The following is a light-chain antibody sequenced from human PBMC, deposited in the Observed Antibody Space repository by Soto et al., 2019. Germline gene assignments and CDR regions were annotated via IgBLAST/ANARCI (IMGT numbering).Light chain of an antibody. CDR3: QSYDSSRSGYVV. CDR1: SSNIGAGYD. J-gene: IGLJ2*01. V-gene: IGLV1-40*01. CDR2: VNN. Sequence: QSVLTQPPSVSGAPGQRVTISCTGSSSNIGAGYDVHWYQQLPGTAPKLLIYVNNNRPSGVPDRFSGSKSGTSASLAITGLHAEDDADYYCQSYDSSRSGYVVFGGGTKLTVL.